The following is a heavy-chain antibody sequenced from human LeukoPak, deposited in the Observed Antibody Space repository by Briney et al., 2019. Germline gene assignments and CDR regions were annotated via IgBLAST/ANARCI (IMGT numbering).Heavy chain of an antibody. CDR2: ISSNGGST. CDR1: GFTFSSYA. Sequence: GGSLRLSCAASGFTFSSYAMHWVRQAPGKGLEYVSAISSNGGSTYYANSVKGRFTISRDNSKTTLYLQMGSLRAEDMAVYYCARDRLRGVTSPYFDYWGQGTLVTVSS. CDR3: ARDRLRGVTSPYFDY. D-gene: IGHD3-10*01. J-gene: IGHJ4*02. V-gene: IGHV3-64*01.